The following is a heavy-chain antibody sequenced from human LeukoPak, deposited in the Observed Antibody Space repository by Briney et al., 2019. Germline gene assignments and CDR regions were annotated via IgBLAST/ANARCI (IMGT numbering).Heavy chain of an antibody. J-gene: IGHJ4*02. CDR1: GYTFTSYA. V-gene: IGHV1-3*01. Sequence: ASVKVSCKASGYTFTSYAMHWVRQAPGQRLEWMGWINAGNGNTKYSQKFQGRVTITRGTSASTAYMELSSLRSEDTAVYYCARPLCSGGSCYFDYWGQGTLVTVSS. CDR3: ARPLCSGGSCYFDY. D-gene: IGHD2-15*01. CDR2: INAGNGNT.